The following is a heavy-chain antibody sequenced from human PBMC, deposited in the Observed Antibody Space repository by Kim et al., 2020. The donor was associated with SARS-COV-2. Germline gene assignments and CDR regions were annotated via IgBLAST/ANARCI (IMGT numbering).Heavy chain of an antibody. CDR3: ATSIAVAGYDY. D-gene: IGHD6-19*01. Sequence: NASPSFQGHVTISADKSISTAYLQWSSLKASDTAMYYCATSIAVAGYDYWGQGTLVTVSS. J-gene: IGHJ4*02. V-gene: IGHV5-10-1*01.